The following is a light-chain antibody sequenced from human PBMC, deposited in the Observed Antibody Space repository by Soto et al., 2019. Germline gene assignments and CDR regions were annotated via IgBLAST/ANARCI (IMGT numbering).Light chain of an antibody. V-gene: IGLV2-8*01. CDR2: EVS. CDR3: SSYAGSNNLV. Sequence: QSALTQPPSASGSPGQSVTISCTGTSSDVGGYTYVSWYQQHPGKAPKIMIYEVSKRPSGVPDRFSGSKSGNPASLPVSGLQAEDEADYYCSSYAGSNNLVFGGGTKLTVL. CDR1: SSDVGGYTY. J-gene: IGLJ2*01.